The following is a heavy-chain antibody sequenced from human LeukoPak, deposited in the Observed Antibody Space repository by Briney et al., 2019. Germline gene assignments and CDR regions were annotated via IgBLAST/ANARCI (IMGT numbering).Heavy chain of an antibody. CDR2: IYAGGST. J-gene: IGHJ3*02. CDR1: GFTVSSNY. D-gene: IGHD3-10*02. V-gene: IGHV3-53*01. Sequence: GGSLRLSCAASGFTVSSNYMSWVRQAPGKGLEWVTVIYAGGSTYYADSVKGRFTISRDNSKNTLYLQMNSLRDEDTAVYYCARACSPKCAFDICGQGTTVTVSS. CDR3: ARACSPKCAFDI.